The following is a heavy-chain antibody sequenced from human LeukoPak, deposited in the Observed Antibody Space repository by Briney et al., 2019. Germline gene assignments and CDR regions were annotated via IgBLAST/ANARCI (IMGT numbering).Heavy chain of an antibody. CDR2: TSSGVSST. D-gene: IGHD2-15*01. V-gene: IGHV3-48*03. Sequence: PGGSLRLSCAASGFTFSSYEMNWVRQAPGKGLEWVSYTSSGVSSTHYADSVKGRFTISRDNAKNSLYLQMSSLRAEDTAAYYCVRGGYCSGGTCYPFNAFDIWGQGTMVTVSS. CDR1: GFTFSSYE. J-gene: IGHJ3*02. CDR3: VRGGYCSGGTCYPFNAFDI.